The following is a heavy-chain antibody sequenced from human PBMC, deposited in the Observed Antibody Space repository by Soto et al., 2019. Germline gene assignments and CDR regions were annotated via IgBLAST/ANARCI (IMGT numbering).Heavy chain of an antibody. D-gene: IGHD5-12*01. J-gene: IGHJ6*02. CDR1: GFTFSSYG. V-gene: IGHV3-30*18. CDR3: AKDGSMYSGYDRPQVYSYYYGMDV. CDR2: ISYDGSNK. Sequence: PGGSLRLSCAASGFTFSSYGMHWVRQAPGKGLEWVAVISYDGSNKYYADSVKGRFTISRDNSKNTLYLQMNSLRAEDTAVYYCAKDGSMYSGYDRPQVYSYYYGMDVWGQGTTVTVSS.